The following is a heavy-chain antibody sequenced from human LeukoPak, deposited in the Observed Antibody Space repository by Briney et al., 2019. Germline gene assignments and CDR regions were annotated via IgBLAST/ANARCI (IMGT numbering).Heavy chain of an antibody. Sequence: RGASVKVSCKASGYTFTGYYMHWVRQAPGQGLEWMGWINPNSGGTNYAQKFQGRVTMTRDTSISTAYMELSRLRSDDTAVYYCAIFAPGGVQVVVAATVFDYWGQGTLVTVSS. CDR2: INPNSGGT. J-gene: IGHJ4*02. V-gene: IGHV1-2*02. D-gene: IGHD2-15*01. CDR1: GYTFTGYY. CDR3: AIFAPGGVQVVVAATVFDY.